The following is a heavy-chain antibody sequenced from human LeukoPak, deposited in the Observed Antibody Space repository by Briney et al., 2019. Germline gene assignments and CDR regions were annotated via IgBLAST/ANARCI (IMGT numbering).Heavy chain of an antibody. CDR1: GFTFSAYN. Sequence: GGSLRLSCAASGFTFSAYNMNWVRQAPGKGLEWVSSISSSGTSIYYAESSKGRSTISRDNAKNSLYLQMNSLRAEDTAVYYCARHTGPYYSSGSYGLDVWGQGTTVIVSS. D-gene: IGHD3-10*01. CDR2: ISSSGTSI. V-gene: IGHV3-21*01. J-gene: IGHJ6*02. CDR3: ARHTGPYYSSGSYGLDV.